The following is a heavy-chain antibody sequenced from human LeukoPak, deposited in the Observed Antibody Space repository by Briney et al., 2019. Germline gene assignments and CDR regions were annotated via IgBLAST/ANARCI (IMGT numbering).Heavy chain of an antibody. CDR3: AKRRYCDDINCRDFDC. CDR1: GFTFNSYA. D-gene: IGHD2-15*01. CDR2: VSADGDYT. Sequence: PGGSLRLSCAASGFTFNSYAMSWVRQAPGQGLEWVSAVSADGDYTYYADSVKGRFSISRGNSKNTLYLQMNSLRVGDTAVYYCAKRRYCDDINCRDFDCWGQGTLVTVSS. V-gene: IGHV3-23*01. J-gene: IGHJ4*02.